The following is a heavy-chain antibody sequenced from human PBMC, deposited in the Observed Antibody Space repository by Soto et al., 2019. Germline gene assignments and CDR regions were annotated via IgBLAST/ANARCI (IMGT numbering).Heavy chain of an antibody. V-gene: IGHV1-69*13. CDR2: IIPIFGTA. CDR3: ARGIDYYYGMDV. J-gene: IGHJ6*02. D-gene: IGHD2-21*01. Sequence: SVKLSCKASGGTFRSCAISWVRQAPGQGLEWMGGIIPIFGTANYAQKFQGRVTITADESTSTAYMELSSLRSEDTAVYYCARGIDYYYGMDVWGQGTTVTVS. CDR1: GGTFRSCA.